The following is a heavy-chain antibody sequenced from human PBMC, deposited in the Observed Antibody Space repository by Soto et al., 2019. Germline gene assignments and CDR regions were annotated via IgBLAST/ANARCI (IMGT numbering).Heavy chain of an antibody. V-gene: IGHV3-33*01. D-gene: IGHD4-17*01. CDR2: IWYDGSNK. J-gene: IGHJ5*02. Sequence: GSLRLSCAASGFTFSSYGMHWVRQAPGKGLEWVAVIWYDGSNKYYADSVKGRFTISRDNSKNTLYLQMDSLRAEDTAVYYCARDGGHYGDSNWFDPWGQGTLVTVSS. CDR3: ARDGGHYGDSNWFDP. CDR1: GFTFSSYG.